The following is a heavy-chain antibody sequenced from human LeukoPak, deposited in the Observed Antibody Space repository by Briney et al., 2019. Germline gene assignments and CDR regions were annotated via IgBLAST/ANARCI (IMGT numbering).Heavy chain of an antibody. D-gene: IGHD3-10*01. CDR2: IYPGDSDT. CDR1: GYTFTNYW. V-gene: IGHV5-51*01. J-gene: IGHJ6*03. CDR3: ARLYGVIKFYYYYMDV. Sequence: GESLKISCTGSGYTFTNYWIGWVRQMPGKGLEWMGSIYPGDSDTKYSPSLQGQVTISADKSINTACLQWSSLNASDTAIYYCARLYGVIKFYYYYMDVWGKGTTVTVSS.